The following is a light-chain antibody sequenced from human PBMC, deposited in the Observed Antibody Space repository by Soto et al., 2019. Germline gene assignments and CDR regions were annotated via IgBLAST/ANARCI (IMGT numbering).Light chain of an antibody. CDR1: QSINSY. CDR3: QQRYNAPWT. J-gene: IGKJ1*01. CDR2: DAS. Sequence: EIVLTQSPATLSLSPGERATLSCRASQSINSYLVWYQQKPGQAPRALIYDASTRATGIPARFGGSGSGTDFTLTISSLEPEDFAVYYCQQRYNAPWTFGQGTKVEIK. V-gene: IGKV3-11*01.